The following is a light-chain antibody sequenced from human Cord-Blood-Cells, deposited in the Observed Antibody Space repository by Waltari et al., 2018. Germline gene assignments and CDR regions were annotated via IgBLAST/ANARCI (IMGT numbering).Light chain of an antibody. V-gene: IGLV2-14*01. Sequence: QSALTQPASVSGSPGQSIAISCTGTSREVGGYTYVSWYQQHPGKAPKLMIYDVSNRPSGVSNRFSGAKSGNTASLTISGLQAEDEAYYYCSSYTSSSTWVFGGGTKLTVL. J-gene: IGLJ3*02. CDR2: DVS. CDR1: SREVGGYTY. CDR3: SSYTSSSTWV.